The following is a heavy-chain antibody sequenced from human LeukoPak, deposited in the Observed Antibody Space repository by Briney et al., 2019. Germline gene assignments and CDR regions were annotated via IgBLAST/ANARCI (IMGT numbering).Heavy chain of an antibody. V-gene: IGHV4-34*01. CDR2: INHSGST. J-gene: IGHJ4*02. CDR1: GGSFSGYY. Sequence: PSETLSLTCAVYGGSFSGYYWSWIRQPPGKGLEWIGEINHSGSTNYNPSLKSRVTMSVDTSKNQFSLKLSSVTAADTAVYYCARCPSHYLFDYWGQGTLVTVSS. CDR3: ARCPSHYLFDY. D-gene: IGHD3-10*01.